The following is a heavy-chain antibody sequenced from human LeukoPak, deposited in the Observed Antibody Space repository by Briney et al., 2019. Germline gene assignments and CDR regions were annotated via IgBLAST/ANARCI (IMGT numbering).Heavy chain of an antibody. CDR3: PTTQVSHAILSGCFDY. V-gene: IGHV3-30*04. Sequence: GGSLRLSCAASGLTFNTYGIHWVRQAPGKGPEWVAGISNDGVNKYYTDYVRGRFTITRDNSKNTAYLQMNSLRAEDTAGYYCPTTQVSHAILSGCFDYWGQGTLVAVSS. J-gene: IGHJ4*02. CDR2: ISNDGVNK. D-gene: IGHD3-9*01. CDR1: GLTFNTYG.